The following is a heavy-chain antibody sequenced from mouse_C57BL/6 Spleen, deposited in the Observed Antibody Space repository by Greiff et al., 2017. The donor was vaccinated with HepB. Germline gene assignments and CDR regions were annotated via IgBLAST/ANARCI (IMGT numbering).Heavy chain of an antibody. D-gene: IGHD1-1*01. Sequence: DVQLVESGGGLVKPGGSLKLSCAASGFTFSSYAMSWVRQTPEKRLEWVATISDGGSYTYYPDNVKGRFTISRDNAKNNLYLQMSHLKSEDTAMYYCARDDYGSIYWGQGTTLTVSS. V-gene: IGHV5-4*01. CDR3: ARDDYGSIY. CDR1: GFTFSSYA. CDR2: ISDGGSYT. J-gene: IGHJ2*01.